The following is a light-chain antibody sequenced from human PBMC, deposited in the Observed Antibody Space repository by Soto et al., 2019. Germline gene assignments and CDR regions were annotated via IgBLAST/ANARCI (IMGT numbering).Light chain of an antibody. CDR1: QSISSY. CDR2: AAS. V-gene: IGKV1-39*01. CDR3: QQSYSTPWT. J-gene: IGKJ1*01. Sequence: DIQMTQSPSSLSASVGDGVTITCRASQSISSYLNWYQQKPGKAPKLLIYAASSLATGVPSRFSGSGSGTDFTLTISSLQPEDFATYYCQQSYSTPWTFGQGTKVEIK.